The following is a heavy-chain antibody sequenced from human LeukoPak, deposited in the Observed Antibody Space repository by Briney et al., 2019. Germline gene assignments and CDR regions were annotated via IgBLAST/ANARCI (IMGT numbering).Heavy chain of an antibody. CDR1: GGSISRYY. D-gene: IGHD1-26*01. CDR3: ARSDSESLPLDY. J-gene: IGHJ4*02. Sequence: SETLSLTCTVSGGSISRYYWSWIRQPAGKGLEWIGRIYSSGSANYNPSLSSRVTMSVDTSKNQFSLRLSSVTAADTAVYYCARSDSESLPLDYWGQGTLVSVSS. V-gene: IGHV4-4*07. CDR2: IYSSGSA.